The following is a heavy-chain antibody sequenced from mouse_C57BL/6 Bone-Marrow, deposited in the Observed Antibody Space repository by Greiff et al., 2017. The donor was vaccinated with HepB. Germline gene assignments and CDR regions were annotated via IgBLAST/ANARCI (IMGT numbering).Heavy chain of an antibody. CDR3: ARNVYGSSYPAWFAY. CDR1: GFTFSDYG. CDR2: ISSGSSTI. Sequence: EVKLVESGGGLVKPGGSLKLSCAASGFTFSDYGMHWVRQAPEKGLEWVAYISSGSSTIYYADTVKGRFTISRVNAKNTLFLQIPSLRSEDTAKYYCARNVYGSSYPAWFAYWGQGTLLTVSA. V-gene: IGHV5-17*01. J-gene: IGHJ3*01. D-gene: IGHD1-1*01.